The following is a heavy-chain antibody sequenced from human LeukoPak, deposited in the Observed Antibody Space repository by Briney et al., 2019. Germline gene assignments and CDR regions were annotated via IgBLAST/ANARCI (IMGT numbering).Heavy chain of an antibody. V-gene: IGHV4-4*09. D-gene: IGHD3-10*02. CDR1: GGSISGYF. Sequence: SETLSLTCTVSGGSISGYFWSWIRQPPGKGPEWIGYIYSTGTTNYSPSLSSRVTISVDTSKNQLSLNLRFVTATDTAVYHCARQNPRPTGFCSGTSCFMSGSQYFYMDVWGKGTSVTVS. CDR2: IYSTGTT. J-gene: IGHJ6*03. CDR3: ARQNPRPTGFCSGTSCFMSGSQYFYMDV.